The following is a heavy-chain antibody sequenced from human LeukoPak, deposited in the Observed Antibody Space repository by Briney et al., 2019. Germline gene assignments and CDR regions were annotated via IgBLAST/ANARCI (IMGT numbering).Heavy chain of an antibody. J-gene: IGHJ4*02. CDR3: AREGLLWFGEPNDYYFDY. D-gene: IGHD3-10*01. CDR1: GYTFTSYA. CDR2: INAGNGNT. Sequence: ASVKVSCKASGYTFTSYAMHWVRQAPGQRLEWMGWINAGNGNTKYSQKFQGRVTITRDTSASTAYMELSSLRSEDTAVYYCAREGLLWFGEPNDYYFDYWGQGTLVTVSS. V-gene: IGHV1-3*01.